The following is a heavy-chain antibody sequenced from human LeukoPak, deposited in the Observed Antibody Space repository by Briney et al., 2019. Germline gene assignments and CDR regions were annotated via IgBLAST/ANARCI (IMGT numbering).Heavy chain of an antibody. V-gene: IGHV3-21*01. CDR3: ARDSITMVRGVGGY. CDR1: GFTFSSYE. CDR2: ISSSSSYI. J-gene: IGHJ4*02. D-gene: IGHD3-10*01. Sequence: GGSLRLSCAASGFTFSSYEMNWVRQAPGKGLEWVSSISSSSSYIYYADSVKGRFTISRDNAKNSLYLQMNSLRAEDTAVYYCARDSITMVRGVGGYWGQGTLVTVSS.